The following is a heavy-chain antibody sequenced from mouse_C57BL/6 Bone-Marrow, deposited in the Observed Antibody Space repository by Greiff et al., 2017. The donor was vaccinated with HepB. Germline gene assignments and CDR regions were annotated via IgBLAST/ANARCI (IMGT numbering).Heavy chain of an antibody. CDR3: AGWNYYGSSDDGYFDV. CDR2: IDPSDSET. Sequence: QVQLQQPGAELVRPGSSVKLSCKASGYTFTSYWMHWVKQRPIQGLEWIGNIDPSDSETNYNQKFKDKATLTVDKSSSPAYMQLSSLTSEDSAVYYCAGWNYYGSSDDGYFDVWGTGTTVTVAA. V-gene: IGHV1-52*01. J-gene: IGHJ1*03. D-gene: IGHD1-1*01. CDR1: GYTFTSYW.